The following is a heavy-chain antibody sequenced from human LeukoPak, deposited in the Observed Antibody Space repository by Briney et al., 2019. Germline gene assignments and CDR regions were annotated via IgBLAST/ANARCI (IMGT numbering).Heavy chain of an antibody. CDR3: ARPISGGLAVTADWFHP. Sequence: ETLSLTCAVYGGSFSGYFWSWLRQPPGKGLEWVSTINANSGTTSYAASVRGRFTISRDNSKNTLYLQLNTLRADDTATYYCARPISGGLAVTADWFHPWGQGTLVVVSS. CDR2: INANSGTT. D-gene: IGHD6-19*01. CDR1: GGSFSGYF. J-gene: IGHJ5*01. V-gene: IGHV3-23*01.